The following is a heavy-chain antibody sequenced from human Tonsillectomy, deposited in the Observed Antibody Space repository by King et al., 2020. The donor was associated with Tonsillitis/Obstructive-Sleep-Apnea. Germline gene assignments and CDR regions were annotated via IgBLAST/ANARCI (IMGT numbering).Heavy chain of an antibody. CDR1: GGTFSSYA. CDR2: IIPLIGIA. J-gene: IGHJ4*02. V-gene: IGHV1-69*04. D-gene: IGHD3-10*01. Sequence: VQLVQSGAEVKKPGSSVKVSCKASGGTFSSYAITWVRQASGQGLEWMGRIIPLIGIANYAQKFQGRVPITADQSTSTAYMDLSSLRSEDTAVYYCARASGISGSYLDLSYWGQGTLVTVSS. CDR3: ARASGISGSYLDLSY.